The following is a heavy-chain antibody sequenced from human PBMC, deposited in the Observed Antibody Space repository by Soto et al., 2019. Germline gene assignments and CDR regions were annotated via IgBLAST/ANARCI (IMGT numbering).Heavy chain of an antibody. D-gene: IGHD5-12*01. CDR3: AKSRGNSWELYYFDY. V-gene: IGHV3-23*01. J-gene: IGHJ4*02. CDR1: GLTFGTYS. Sequence: EVQLLESGGGLVQPGGSLRLSCAASGLTFGTYSMSWVRQPPGKGLEWVSGISGTGGSTYYADSVKGRFTISRDNSKNTLYLQVNSLRTEDTAVYYCAKSRGNSWELYYFDYWGQGTLVTVSS. CDR2: ISGTGGST.